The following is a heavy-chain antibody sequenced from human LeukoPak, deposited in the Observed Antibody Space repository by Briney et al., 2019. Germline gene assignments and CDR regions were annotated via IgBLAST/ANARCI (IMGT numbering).Heavy chain of an antibody. D-gene: IGHD3-3*01. J-gene: IGHJ4*02. CDR3: ARGNPLITIFGVVRRISENYFDY. CDR1: GGSFSGYY. Sequence: KSSETLSLTCAVYGGSFSGYYWSWIRQPPGKGLEWIGEINHSGSTNYNPSLKSRVTISVDTSKNQFSLKLSSVTAADTAVYYCARGNPLITIFGVVRRISENYFDYWGQGTLVTVSS. CDR2: INHSGST. V-gene: IGHV4-34*01.